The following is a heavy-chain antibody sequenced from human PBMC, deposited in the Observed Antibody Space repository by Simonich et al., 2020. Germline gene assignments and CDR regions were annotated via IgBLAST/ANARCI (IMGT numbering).Heavy chain of an antibody. D-gene: IGHD3-16*01. CDR2: INSGCRT. CDR3: ARDGLGIGYFDY. V-gene: IGHV3-53*04. Sequence: EVQLVESGGGLVQPGGSLRLSCAASGFTVSSNYMSWVRQAPGEGLWWVYVINSGCRTYKPDSGKGLFTISRQNSKNTLYLQMNSRRAEDTAVYYCARDGLGIGYFDYWGQGTLVTVSS. J-gene: IGHJ4*02. CDR1: GFTVSSNY.